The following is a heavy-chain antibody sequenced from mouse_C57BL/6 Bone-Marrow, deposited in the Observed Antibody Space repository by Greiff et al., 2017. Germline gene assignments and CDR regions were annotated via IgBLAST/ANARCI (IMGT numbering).Heavy chain of an antibody. D-gene: IGHD1-1*01. CDR2: IYPRSGNT. CDR3: ARRAYYGSSYGY. J-gene: IGHJ2*01. V-gene: IGHV1-81*01. Sequence: VQLQQSGAELARPGASVKLSCKASGYTFTSSGISWVKQRTGQGLELIGEIYPRSGNTYYNAKFKGKATLTADKSSSTAYMELRSLTSEDSAVYFCARRAYYGSSYGYWGQGTTLTVSS. CDR1: GYTFTSSG.